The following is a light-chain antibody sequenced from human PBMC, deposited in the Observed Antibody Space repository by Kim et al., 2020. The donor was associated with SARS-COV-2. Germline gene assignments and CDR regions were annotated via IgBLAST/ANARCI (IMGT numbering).Light chain of an antibody. CDR1: SGSFASNY. Sequence: KTVTISTTRSSGSFASNYVQLYQQHPGRSPTTVIYEGNQRPPGVPDRFSGSIDSSSNSASLTISGLKTEDEADYYCQSYVSSNPYWVFGGGTKLTVL. CDR2: EGN. J-gene: IGLJ3*02. V-gene: IGLV6-57*01. CDR3: QSYVSSNPYWV.